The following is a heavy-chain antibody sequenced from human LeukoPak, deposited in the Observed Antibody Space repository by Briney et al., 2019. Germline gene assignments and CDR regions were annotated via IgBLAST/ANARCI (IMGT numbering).Heavy chain of an antibody. Sequence: GESLKISCKGSGYSFTSYWIGWVRQMPGKGLEWMGIIYPGDSDTRYSPSFQGQVTISVDKSTSTAYLQWSGLKASDTAIYFCARRAELGMRYFDFWGQGALLVVSS. CDR3: ARRAELGMRYFDF. J-gene: IGHJ5*01. CDR2: IYPGDSDT. CDR1: GYSFTSYW. D-gene: IGHD7-27*01. V-gene: IGHV5-51*01.